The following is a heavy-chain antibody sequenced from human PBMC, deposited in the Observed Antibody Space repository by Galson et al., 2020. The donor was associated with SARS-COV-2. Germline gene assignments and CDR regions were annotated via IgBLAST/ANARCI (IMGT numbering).Heavy chain of an antibody. Sequence: SETLSLTCTVSGGTISRSSYYWGWIRQPPGKGLEWIGSIYYTGSTYYNPSPKSRVTISLDTSKNQFSLRVSSVTAADTAVYYCASVVAGVDYVDYWGQGTLVTVSS. CDR3: ASVVAGVDYVDY. D-gene: IGHD3-10*01. CDR2: IYYTGST. V-gene: IGHV4-39*01. J-gene: IGHJ4*02. CDR1: GGTISRSSYY.